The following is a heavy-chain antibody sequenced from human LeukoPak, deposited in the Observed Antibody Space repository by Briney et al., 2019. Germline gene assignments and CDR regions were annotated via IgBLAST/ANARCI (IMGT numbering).Heavy chain of an antibody. CDR1: GYSFTSYW. D-gene: IGHD4-17*01. Sequence: GGSLKISFKGSGYSFTSYWIGWGRQMPGKGLEWMGIIYPGASDTRYSPSFQCQVTISADTSISTAYLQWSSLKASDTAMYYCARQMDYGDYANWFDPWGQGTLVTVSS. CDR3: ARQMDYGDYANWFDP. J-gene: IGHJ5*02. CDR2: IYPGASDT. V-gene: IGHV5-51*01.